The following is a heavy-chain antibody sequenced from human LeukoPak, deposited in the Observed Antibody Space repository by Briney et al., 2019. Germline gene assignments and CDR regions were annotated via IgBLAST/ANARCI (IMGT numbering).Heavy chain of an antibody. D-gene: IGHD3-3*01. V-gene: IGHV4-34*01. CDR3: ARRVWGFWNGYPDAFDI. CDR1: GVSLNGYY. CDR2: INHSGGT. Sequence: SETLSLTCAVYGVSLNGYYWSWIRQPPGKGLECIGEINHSGGTNYSPSLKSRVTMSIDTSKNQFSLKLTSATAADTAVYYCARRVWGFWNGYPDAFDIWGRGTMVTVSS. J-gene: IGHJ3*02.